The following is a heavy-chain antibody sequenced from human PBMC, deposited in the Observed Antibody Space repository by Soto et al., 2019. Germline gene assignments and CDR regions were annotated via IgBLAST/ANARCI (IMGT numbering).Heavy chain of an antibody. CDR3: ARGRDYGDFYFDY. D-gene: IGHD4-17*01. CDR1: GYTFTNFG. Sequence: QVQLVQSGAEVKKPGASVKVSCKASGYTFTNFGINWVRQAPGLGLEWVGWISPYNGNTQTVEKLQGRVTMTTDTSTSTAYMELRSLRSDDTAVYYCARGRDYGDFYFDYWDQGTLVTVSS. V-gene: IGHV1-18*01. CDR2: ISPYNGNT. J-gene: IGHJ4*02.